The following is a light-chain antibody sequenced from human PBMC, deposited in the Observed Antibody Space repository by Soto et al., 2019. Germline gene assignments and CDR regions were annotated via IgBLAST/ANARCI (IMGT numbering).Light chain of an antibody. J-gene: IGKJ4*01. CDR3: QKYNSALT. Sequence: DIQMTQSPSSLSASVGDRVTITCRASQGISNYLAWYQQKPGKVPKLLIYAASTLQSGVPSRFSGSGSGTVFTLTISSLQPEDVATYYCQKYNSALTFGGGTKVEIK. CDR2: AAS. CDR1: QGISNY. V-gene: IGKV1-27*01.